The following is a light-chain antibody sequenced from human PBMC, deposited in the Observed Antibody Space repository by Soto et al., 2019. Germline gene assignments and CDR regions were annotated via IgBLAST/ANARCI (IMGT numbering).Light chain of an antibody. CDR1: SSNIGSNY. CDR2: RNN. J-gene: IGLJ3*02. CDR3: STWDDILGGVV. Sequence: QPVLPQPPSASGTPGQRVTVSCSGSSSNIGSNYVYWYQQLTGAAPKLLIYRNNQRPSGVPDRFSGSKSGTSASLAISGLRSEDEADFYCSTWDDILGGVVFGGGTQLTVL. V-gene: IGLV1-47*01.